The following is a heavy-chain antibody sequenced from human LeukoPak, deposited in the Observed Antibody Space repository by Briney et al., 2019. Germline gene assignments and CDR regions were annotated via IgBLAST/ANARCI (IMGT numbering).Heavy chain of an antibody. CDR3: ARGQVVFRAAASLRFDP. D-gene: IGHD6-6*01. CDR2: INHSGST. V-gene: IGHV4-34*01. Sequence: SETLSLTCAVYGGSFSGYYWSWIRQPPGKGLEWIGEINHSGSTNYNPSLKSRVTISVDTSKNQFSLKLSSVTAADTAVYYCARGQVVFRAAASLRFDPWGQGTLVTVSS. CDR1: GGSFSGYY. J-gene: IGHJ5*02.